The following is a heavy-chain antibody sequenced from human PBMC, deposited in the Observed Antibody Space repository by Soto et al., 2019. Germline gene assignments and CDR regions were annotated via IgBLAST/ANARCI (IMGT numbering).Heavy chain of an antibody. CDR1: GDTFNNYA. CDR3: ARGRGGSCYDY. J-gene: IGHJ4*02. D-gene: IGHD2-15*01. V-gene: IGHV1-69*13. Sequence: GASVKVSCKASGDTFNNYAISWVRQAPGQGLEWVGGIIPNVDAANSAQKFQGRVTITADESTSTAYMELSRLRSEDTAVYYCARGRGGSCYDYWGQGTLVTVSS. CDR2: IIPNVDAA.